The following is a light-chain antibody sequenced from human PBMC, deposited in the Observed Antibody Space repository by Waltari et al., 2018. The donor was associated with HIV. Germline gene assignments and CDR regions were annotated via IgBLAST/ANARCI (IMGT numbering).Light chain of an antibody. CDR1: QTISSTY. Sequence: EIALTQSPGTLSLSPGERATLSCRASQTISSTYLAWYQQKLGQAPRLLIYGASSRATGIPDRFSGSGSGTDFTLTISSLEPEDCAVYYCQQYIGSPRTFGQGTKVELK. V-gene: IGKV3-20*01. CDR2: GAS. J-gene: IGKJ1*01. CDR3: QQYIGSPRT.